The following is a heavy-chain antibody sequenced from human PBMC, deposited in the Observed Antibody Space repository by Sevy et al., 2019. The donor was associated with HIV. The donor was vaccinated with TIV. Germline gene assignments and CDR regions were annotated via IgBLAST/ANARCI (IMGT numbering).Heavy chain of an antibody. CDR3: AKGSSATGYDP. Sequence: GGSLRLSCAASGFTFSDAIMTWGRQAPGKGLEWVSSIRVNGVSTYYADSVKGRFTISRDNSKNTLYLQMNSLRAEDTAIYYCAKGSSATGYDPWGQGTLVTVSS. CDR1: GFTFSDAI. CDR2: IRVNGVST. D-gene: IGHD2-15*01. V-gene: IGHV3-23*01. J-gene: IGHJ5*02.